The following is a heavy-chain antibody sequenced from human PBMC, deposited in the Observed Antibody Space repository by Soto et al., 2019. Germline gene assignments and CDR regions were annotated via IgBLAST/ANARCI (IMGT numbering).Heavy chain of an antibody. J-gene: IGHJ5*02. V-gene: IGHV3-11*01. D-gene: IGHD1-1*01. Sequence: GGSLRLSCAASGFTFSDYYMSWIRQAPGKGLEWVSYISSSGSTIYYADSVKGRFTISRDNAKNSLYLQMNSLRAEDTAVYYCARDADKQRPYNWFDPWGQGTLVTVSS. CDR1: GFTFSDYY. CDR3: ARDADKQRPYNWFDP. CDR2: ISSSGSTI.